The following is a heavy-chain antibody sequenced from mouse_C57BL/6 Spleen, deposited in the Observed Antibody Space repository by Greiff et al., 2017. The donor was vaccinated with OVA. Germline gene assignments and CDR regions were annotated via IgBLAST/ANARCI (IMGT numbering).Heavy chain of an antibody. J-gene: IGHJ2*01. D-gene: IGHD3-2*02. V-gene: IGHV1-55*01. Sequence: QVQLQQPGAELVKPGASVKMSCTASGYTFTSYWITWVKQRPGQGLEWIGDIYPGSGSTNYTEKFKSKATLTVDTSSNTAYMQLSRQPSEDAAVYYCARSGQLRLDYWGQGTTRTGSS. CDR1: GYTFTSYW. CDR3: ARSGQLRLDY. CDR2: IYPGSGST.